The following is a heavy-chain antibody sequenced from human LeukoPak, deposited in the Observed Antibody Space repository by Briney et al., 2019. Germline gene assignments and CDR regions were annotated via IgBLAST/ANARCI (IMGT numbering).Heavy chain of an antibody. CDR3: AKDAHPYGSGSYPFDY. CDR1: GFTFNNYA. D-gene: IGHD3-10*01. Sequence: GGSLRLSCAASGFTFNNYAMSWVRQAPGKGLEGVAFIRYDGSNKYYADSVKGLFTISRDNSKNTLHLQMNSLRPEDTAVYYCAKDAHPYGSGSYPFDYWGQGTLVTVSS. V-gene: IGHV3-30*02. CDR2: IRYDGSNK. J-gene: IGHJ4*02.